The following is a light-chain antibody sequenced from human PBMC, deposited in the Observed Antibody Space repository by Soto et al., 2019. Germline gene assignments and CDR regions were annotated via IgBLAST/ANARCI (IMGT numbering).Light chain of an antibody. J-gene: IGKJ3*01. V-gene: IGKV1-27*01. CDR1: QGIANY. Sequence: DIQMTQSPSSLSASKGDTVTITCRASQGIANYLAWYQQKPGKVPKLLIYGASTLQSGVPFRFSGSGSGRYFTLTISSLQPEDVATYSCQKYDSSPRTFGPGTKVDLK. CDR2: GAS. CDR3: QKYDSSPRT.